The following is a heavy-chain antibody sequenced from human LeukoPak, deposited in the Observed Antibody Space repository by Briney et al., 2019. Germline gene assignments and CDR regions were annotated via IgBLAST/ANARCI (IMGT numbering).Heavy chain of an antibody. Sequence: PGGSLRLSCAASGFTFSSYSMNWVRQAPGKGLEWVSYISSSSSTIYYADSVKGRFTISRDNAKNSLYLQMNSLRAEDTAVYYCARELYYYDSSGKQVYYYYGMDVWGQGTTVTVSS. J-gene: IGHJ6*02. CDR1: GFTFSSYS. V-gene: IGHV3-48*04. CDR2: ISSSSSTI. CDR3: ARELYYYDSSGKQVYYYYGMDV. D-gene: IGHD3-22*01.